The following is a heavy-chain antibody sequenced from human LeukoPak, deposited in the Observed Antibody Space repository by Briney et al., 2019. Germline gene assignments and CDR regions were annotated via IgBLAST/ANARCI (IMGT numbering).Heavy chain of an antibody. Sequence: GGSLRLSCAASGLTFSGSAMHWVRQAPGKGLEWVSAISGSGGSTYYADSVKGRFTISRDNSKNTLYLQMNSLRAEDTAVYYCAKTYYYDSSGYYSSYYDYWGQGTLVTVSS. D-gene: IGHD3-22*01. CDR1: GLTFSGSA. CDR3: AKTYYYDSSGYYSSYYDY. V-gene: IGHV3-23*01. J-gene: IGHJ4*02. CDR2: ISGSGGST.